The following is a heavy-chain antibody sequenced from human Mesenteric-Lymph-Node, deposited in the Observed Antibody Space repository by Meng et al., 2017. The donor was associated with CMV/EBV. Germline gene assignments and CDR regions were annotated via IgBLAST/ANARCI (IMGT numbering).Heavy chain of an antibody. CDR1: GGSISSSNW. V-gene: IGHV4-4*02. CDR3: AREKKDFWSGFFDS. CDR2: IYHSGST. D-gene: IGHD3-3*01. J-gene: IGHJ4*02. Sequence: GSLRLSCAVSGGSISSSNWWSWVRQPPGKGLEWIGEIYHSGSTNYNPSLKSRVTISVDTSKNQFSLKLTSVTAADTAVYYCAREKKDFWSGFFDSWGQGTLVTVSS.